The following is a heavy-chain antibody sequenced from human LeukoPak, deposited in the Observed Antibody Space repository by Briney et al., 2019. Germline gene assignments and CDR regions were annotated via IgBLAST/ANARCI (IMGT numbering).Heavy chain of an antibody. CDR2: INYSGST. V-gene: IGHV4-59*01. J-gene: IGHJ4*02. CDR3: ARGPYFDY. CDR1: GGSISSYY. Sequence: PSETLSLTCTVSGGSISSYYWSWIRQPPGKGLEWIGYINYSGSTNYNPSLKSRVTISVDTSKNQFSLKLSSVTAADTAVYYCARGPYFDYWGQGTLVTVSS.